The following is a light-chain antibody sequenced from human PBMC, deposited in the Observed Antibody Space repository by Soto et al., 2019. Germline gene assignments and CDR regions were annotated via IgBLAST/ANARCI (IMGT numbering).Light chain of an antibody. V-gene: IGKV1-5*03. J-gene: IGKJ1*01. CDR2: KAS. CDR3: QQYNDNWT. Sequence: DIQMTQSPSTLSSSVGERATNTCRASQSISSWLAWYQQKPGTAPNLLIYKASTLQSGVPSRFSGSGSGTEFTLTISSLQPDDSATYYCQQYNDNWTFGQGTKV. CDR1: QSISSW.